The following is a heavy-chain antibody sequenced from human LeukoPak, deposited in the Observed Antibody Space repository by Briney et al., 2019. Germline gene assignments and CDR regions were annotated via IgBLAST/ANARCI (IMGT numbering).Heavy chain of an antibody. Sequence: GGSLRLSCAASGFTFSSYAMSWERQAPGNGLEWVSAISGSGGSTYYADSVKGRFTISRDNSKNTLYLQMNSLRAEDTAVYYCAKGPSSSWPYYFDYWGQGTLVTVSS. CDR1: GFTFSSYA. V-gene: IGHV3-23*01. CDR2: ISGSGGST. D-gene: IGHD6-13*01. J-gene: IGHJ4*02. CDR3: AKGPSSSWPYYFDY.